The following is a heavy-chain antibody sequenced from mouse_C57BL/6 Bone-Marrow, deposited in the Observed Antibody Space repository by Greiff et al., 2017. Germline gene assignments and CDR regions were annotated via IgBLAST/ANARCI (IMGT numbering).Heavy chain of an antibody. CDR1: GFTFSDYY. CDR3: ARHHRPDD. Sequence: EVKLMESGGGLVQPGGSLKLSCAASGFTFSDYYMYWVRQTPEKRLEWVAYISNGGGSTYYPDTVKGRFTLSRDNAKNTLYLQMSRLKSEDTAMYYCARHHRPDDWGQGTSVTVSS. CDR2: ISNGGGST. J-gene: IGHJ4*01. V-gene: IGHV5-12*01.